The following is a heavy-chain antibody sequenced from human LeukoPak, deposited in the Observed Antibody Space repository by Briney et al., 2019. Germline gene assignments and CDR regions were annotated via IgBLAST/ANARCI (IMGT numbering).Heavy chain of an antibody. J-gene: IGHJ5*02. Sequence: PGGSLRLSCAASGFTFSSYAMSWVSQAPGKWLEWVSAISGSGGSTYYADSVKGRFTISRDNSKNTLYLQMNSLRAEDTAVYYCAKGFRSYPNWFDPWGQGTLVTVSS. D-gene: IGHD1-26*01. V-gene: IGHV3-23*01. CDR1: GFTFSSYA. CDR2: ISGSGGST. CDR3: AKGFRSYPNWFDP.